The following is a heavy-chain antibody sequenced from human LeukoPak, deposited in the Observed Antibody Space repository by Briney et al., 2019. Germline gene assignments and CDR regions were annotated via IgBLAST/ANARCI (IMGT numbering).Heavy chain of an antibody. CDR2: ISAYNGNT. J-gene: IGHJ6*03. Sequence: GASVKVSCKASGYTFTSYGISWVRQAPGQGLEWMGWISAYNGNTNYARKLQGRVTVTTDTSTSTAYMELRSLTSGATAVYYCTRDRLDYCSSTSCYPYYYYYMDVWGKGTTVTVSS. CDR1: GYTFTSYG. V-gene: IGHV1-18*01. CDR3: TRDRLDYCSSTSCYPYYYYYMDV. D-gene: IGHD2-2*01.